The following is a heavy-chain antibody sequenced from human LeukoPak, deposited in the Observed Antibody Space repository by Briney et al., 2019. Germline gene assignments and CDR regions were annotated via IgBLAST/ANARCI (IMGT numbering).Heavy chain of an antibody. CDR2: INHSGST. V-gene: IGHV4-34*01. J-gene: IGHJ5*02. D-gene: IGHD6-13*01. CDR3: ARHSSSWYFARGWFDP. Sequence: SETLSLTCAVYGGSFSGYYWSWVPQPPGKGLEWVGEINHSGSTNYNPSLKSRVTISVDTSKNQFSLKLSSVTAADTAVYYCARHSSSWYFARGWFDPWGQGTLVTVSS. CDR1: GGSFSGYY.